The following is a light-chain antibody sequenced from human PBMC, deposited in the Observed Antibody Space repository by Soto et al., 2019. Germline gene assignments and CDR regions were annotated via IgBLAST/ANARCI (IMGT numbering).Light chain of an antibody. CDR1: QSITTY. CDR3: KQSYSTPYT. Sequence: DIQMTQSPSSLSASVGDRVTITCRASQSITTYLNWYQQKPGKAHKLLIYAASNLQSGVQSRFSGSGSGTDFTLTIRSLQPEDFATYYCKQSYSTPYTFGQGTRLEIK. J-gene: IGKJ5*01. CDR2: AAS. V-gene: IGKV1-39*01.